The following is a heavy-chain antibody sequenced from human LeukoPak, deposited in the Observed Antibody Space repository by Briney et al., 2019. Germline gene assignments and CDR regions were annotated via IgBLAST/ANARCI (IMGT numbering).Heavy chain of an antibody. J-gene: IGHJ4*02. CDR3: ARIAVAATPV. D-gene: IGHD6-19*01. CDR1: GDSVSSNSAA. V-gene: IGHV6-1*01. CDR2: TFYRSKWYN. Sequence: SQTLSLTCAISGDSVSSNSAAWHWIRQSPSRGLEWLGRTFYRSKWYNDYAVPVKSRITINPDTSKNQFSLQLNSVTPEDTAVYYRARIAVAATPVWGQGTLVTVSS.